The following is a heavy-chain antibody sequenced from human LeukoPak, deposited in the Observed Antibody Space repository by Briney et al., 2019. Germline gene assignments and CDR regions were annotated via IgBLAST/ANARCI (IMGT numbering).Heavy chain of an antibody. CDR2: INPNSGGT. CDR3: ARVDTVMVTWFDP. Sequence: GASVKVSCKASGYTFTSYGISWVRQAPGQGLEWMGWINPNSGGTYYAQKLQGRVTMTTDTSTSTAYMELKSLRSDDTAVYYCARVDTVMVTWFDPWGQGTLVTVSS. J-gene: IGHJ5*02. D-gene: IGHD5-18*01. V-gene: IGHV1-18*01. CDR1: GYTFTSYG.